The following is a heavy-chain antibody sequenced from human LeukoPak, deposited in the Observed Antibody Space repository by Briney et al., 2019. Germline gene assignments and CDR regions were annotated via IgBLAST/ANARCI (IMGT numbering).Heavy chain of an antibody. D-gene: IGHD2-2*01. J-gene: IGHJ4*02. CDR1: GFTFDDYA. CDR3: AIWGYCSSTSCFDY. V-gene: IGHV3-43*02. Sequence: GGSLRLSCAASGFTFDDYAMHWVRQAPGKGLEWVSLIKWDGGSTYYADSVKGRFTISRDNSKNSLYLQMNSLRTEDTALYYCAIWGYCSSTSCFDYWGQGTLVTVSS. CDR2: IKWDGGST.